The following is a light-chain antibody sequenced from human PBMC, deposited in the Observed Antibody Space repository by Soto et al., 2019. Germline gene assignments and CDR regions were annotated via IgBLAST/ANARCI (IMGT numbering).Light chain of an antibody. J-gene: IGLJ2*01. CDR2: YNS. CDR1: NIGTKA. CDR3: QVWDSSSDHVV. V-gene: IGLV3-21*04. Sequence: SYELTQPPSVSVAPGKTARITCGGNNIGTKAVHWYQQKAGQAPVLVIYYNSDRPSGIPERFSGSNSGNTATLTVNRVEPGDEADYYCQVWDSSSDHVVFGGGTKLTVL.